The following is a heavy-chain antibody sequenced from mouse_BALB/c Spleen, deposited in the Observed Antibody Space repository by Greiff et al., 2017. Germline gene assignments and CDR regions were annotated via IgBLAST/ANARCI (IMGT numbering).Heavy chain of an antibody. CDR1: GFTFSDYY. D-gene: IGHD1-1*01. CDR2: ISDGGSYT. Sequence: EVHLVESGGGLVKPGGSLKLSCAASGFTFSDYYMYWVRQTPEKRLEWVATISDGGSYTYYPDSVKGRFTISRDNAKNNLYLQMSSLKSEDTAMYYCARESYGSSYGYFDVWGAGTTVTVSS. CDR3: ARESYGSSYGYFDV. V-gene: IGHV5-4*02. J-gene: IGHJ1*01.